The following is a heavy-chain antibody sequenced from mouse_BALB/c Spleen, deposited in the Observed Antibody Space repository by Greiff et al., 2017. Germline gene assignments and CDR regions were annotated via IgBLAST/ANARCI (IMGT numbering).Heavy chain of an antibody. J-gene: IGHJ3*01. CDR2: INSDGGST. CDR3: ARHGGRYDVAWFAY. V-gene: IGHV5-2*01. CDR1: EYEFPSHD. Sequence: EVMLVESGGGLVQPGESLKLSCESTEYEFPSHDMSWVRKTPEKRLELVAAINSDGGSTYYPDTMERRFIISRDNTKRTLYLQMSSLRSEDTALYYCARHGGRYDVAWFAYWGQGTLVTVAA. D-gene: IGHD2-14*01.